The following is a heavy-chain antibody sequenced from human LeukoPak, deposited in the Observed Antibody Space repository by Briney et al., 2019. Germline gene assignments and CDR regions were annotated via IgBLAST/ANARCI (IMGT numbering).Heavy chain of an antibody. V-gene: IGHV1-69*13. CDR3: ASASTRRYYYYMDV. J-gene: IGHJ6*03. Sequence: SVKVSCKASGYTFTGYYMHWVRQAPGQGLEWMGGIIPIFGTANYAQKFQGRVTITADESTSTAYMELSSLRSEDTAVYYCASASTRRYYYYMDVWGKGTTVTISS. CDR1: GYTFTGYY. CDR2: IIPIFGTA. D-gene: IGHD2-2*01.